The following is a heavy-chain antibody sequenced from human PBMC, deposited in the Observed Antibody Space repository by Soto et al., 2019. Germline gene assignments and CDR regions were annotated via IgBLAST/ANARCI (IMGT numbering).Heavy chain of an antibody. D-gene: IGHD1-26*01. CDR2: INPKSGGT. CDR3: ARDSVGASKGFDH. CDR1: VYSFTYYY. Sequence: XSVKVSCKASVYSFTYYYMHWVRQAPGQGPEWLGWINPKSGGTNYAQKFQGRVTMTRDTSITTAYMEMTRLKSDDTAVYYCARDSVGASKGFDHWGQGTLVTVSS. V-gene: IGHV1-2*02. J-gene: IGHJ5*02.